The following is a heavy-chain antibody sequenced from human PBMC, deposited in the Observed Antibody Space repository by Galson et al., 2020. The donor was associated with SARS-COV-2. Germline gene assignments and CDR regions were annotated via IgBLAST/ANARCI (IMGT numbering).Heavy chain of an antibody. CDR3: ARDSVNNYYDSSGLIDY. CDR1: GLTFSSYS. D-gene: IGHD3-22*01. V-gene: IGHV3-21*01. CDR2: ISSSSSYI. J-gene: IGHJ4*02. Sequence: GESLKISCAASGLTFSSYSMNWVRQAPGKGLEWVSSISSSSSYIYYADSVKGRSTISRDNAKNSLYLQMNSLRAEDTAVYYCARDSVNNYYDSSGLIDYWGQGTLVTVSS.